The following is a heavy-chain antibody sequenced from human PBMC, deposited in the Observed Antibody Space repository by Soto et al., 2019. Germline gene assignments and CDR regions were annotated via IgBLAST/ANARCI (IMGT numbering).Heavy chain of an antibody. CDR3: AKDPRPYSNYYYYYGMDV. D-gene: IGHD4-4*01. V-gene: IGHV3-23*01. Sequence: GGSLRLSCAASGFTFSSYAMSWVRQAPGKGLEWVSAISGSGGSTYYADSVKGRFTISRDNSKNTLYLQMNSLRAEDTAVYYCAKDPRPYSNYYYYYGMDVWGQGTTVTVSS. CDR2: ISGSGGST. J-gene: IGHJ6*02. CDR1: GFTFSSYA.